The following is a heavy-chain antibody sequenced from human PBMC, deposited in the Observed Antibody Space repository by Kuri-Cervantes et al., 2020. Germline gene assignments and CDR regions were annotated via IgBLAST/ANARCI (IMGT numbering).Heavy chain of an antibody. CDR1: GFTFDDYA. CDR3: ARVDVWAAPFDY. Sequence: SLKISCAASGFTFDDYALHWVRRAPGKGLEWVSGISWNSGSIGYADSVKGRFTISRDNAKNSLYLQMNSLRAEDTAVYYCARVDVWAAPFDYWGQGTLVTVSS. V-gene: IGHV3-9*01. D-gene: IGHD2-8*01. CDR2: ISWNSGSI. J-gene: IGHJ4*02.